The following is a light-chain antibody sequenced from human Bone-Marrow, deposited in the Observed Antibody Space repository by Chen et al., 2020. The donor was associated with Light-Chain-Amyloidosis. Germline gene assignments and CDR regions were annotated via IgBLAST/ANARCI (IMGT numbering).Light chain of an antibody. CDR1: SSDVGGDNH. Sequence: QSAPPPPASVSGSPGPSIPISCPGTSSDVGGDNHVSWYQQHPDKAPKLMIYEVTNRPSWVPDRFSGSKSDNTASLTISGLQTEDEADYFCSSYTITNTLVFGSGTRVTVL. V-gene: IGLV2-14*01. CDR3: SSYTITNTLV. CDR2: EVT. J-gene: IGLJ1*01.